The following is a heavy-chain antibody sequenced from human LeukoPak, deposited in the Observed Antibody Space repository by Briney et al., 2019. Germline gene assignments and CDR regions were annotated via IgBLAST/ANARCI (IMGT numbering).Heavy chain of an antibody. CDR3: ARSDIVATITDGFDP. D-gene: IGHD5-12*01. CDR1: GGTFSSYA. V-gene: IGHV1-69*05. CDR2: IIPIFGTA. Sequence: SVKVSCKASGGTFSSYAISWVRQAPGQGLERMGRIIPIFGTANYAQKFQGRVTITTDESTSTAYMELSSLRSEQTAVYYCARSDIVATITDGFDPLRQGTLVTVSS. J-gene: IGHJ5*02.